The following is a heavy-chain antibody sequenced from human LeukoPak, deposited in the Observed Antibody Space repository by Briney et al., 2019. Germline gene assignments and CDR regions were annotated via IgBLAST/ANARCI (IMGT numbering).Heavy chain of an antibody. CDR3: ARVMGSGYYPQTDYFDY. J-gene: IGHJ4*02. CDR2: INHSGST. Sequence: SETLSLTRAVYGGSFSGYYRSWIRQPPGKGLEWIEEINHSGSTNYNPSLKSRVTISVDTSKNQFSLKLSSVTAADTAVYYCARVMGSGYYPQTDYFDYWGQGTLVTVSS. V-gene: IGHV4-34*01. D-gene: IGHD3-22*01. CDR1: GGSFSGYY.